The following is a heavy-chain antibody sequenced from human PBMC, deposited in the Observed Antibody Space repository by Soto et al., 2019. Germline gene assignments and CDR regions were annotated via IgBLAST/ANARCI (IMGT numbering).Heavy chain of an antibody. Sequence: PGGSLRLSCAASGFTFSSYSMNWVRQAPGKGLEWVSSISSSSYIYYADSVKGRFTISRDNPKNTLYLQMNSLRAEDTAVYYCAKHPASIRTFDYWGQRALVTVSS. CDR1: GFTFSSYS. CDR3: AKHPASIRTFDY. CDR2: ISSSSYI. V-gene: IGHV3-21*04. J-gene: IGHJ4*02. D-gene: IGHD2-2*01.